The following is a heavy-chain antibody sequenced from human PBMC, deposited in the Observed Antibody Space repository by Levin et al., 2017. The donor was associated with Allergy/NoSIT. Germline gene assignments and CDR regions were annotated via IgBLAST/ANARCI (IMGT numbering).Heavy chain of an antibody. CDR1: GGSVSSGSYY. CDR2: IYYSGST. D-gene: IGHD1-26*01. J-gene: IGHJ6*02. Sequence: SQTLSLTCTVSGGSVSSGSYYWSWIRQPPGKGLEWIGYIYYSGSTNYNPSLKSRVTISVDTSKNQFSLKLSSVTAADTAVYYCARGIRGIYSGSYYNYYYYGMDVWGQGTTVTVSS. CDR3: ARGIRGIYSGSYYNYYYYGMDV. V-gene: IGHV4-61*01.